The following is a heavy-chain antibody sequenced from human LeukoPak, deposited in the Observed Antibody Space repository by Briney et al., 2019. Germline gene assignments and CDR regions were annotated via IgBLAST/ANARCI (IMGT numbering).Heavy chain of an antibody. CDR2: IKQDGSEK. V-gene: IGHV3-7*01. J-gene: IGHJ4*02. CDR3: AREPYGDYSYFDY. D-gene: IGHD4-17*01. CDR1: GFTFSSYW. Sequence: GGSLRLSCAASGFTFSSYWMSWVRQAPGKGLEWVANIKQDGSEKYYVDSVKGRFTISRDNAKNSLYLQMNSLRAEDTAVYYCAREPYGDYSYFDYWGQGTLVTVSS.